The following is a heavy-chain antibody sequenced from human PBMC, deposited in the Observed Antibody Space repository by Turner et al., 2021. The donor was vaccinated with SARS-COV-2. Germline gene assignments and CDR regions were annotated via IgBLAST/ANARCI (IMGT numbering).Heavy chain of an antibody. CDR1: GFTFDEYA. Sequence: EVQLVESGGGLVQPGRSLRLSCAASGFTFDEYAMHWVRQAPGKGLEWVSGISWNSGSIGYADSVKGRFTISRDNAKNSLYLQMNSLRAEDTALYYCAKDIGSGYGDYFDYWGQGTLVTVSS. CDR2: ISWNSGSI. CDR3: AKDIGSGYGDYFDY. D-gene: IGHD4-17*01. V-gene: IGHV3-9*01. J-gene: IGHJ4*02.